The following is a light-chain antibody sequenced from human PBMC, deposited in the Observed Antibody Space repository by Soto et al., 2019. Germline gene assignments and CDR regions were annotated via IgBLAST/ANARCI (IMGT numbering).Light chain of an antibody. Sequence: QSALTQPASVSGSPGQSITISCTGTSSDVGSYNLVSWYQQHPGKAPKVMIYEVTKRPSGVSNRFSGSKSGNTASLTISGLQAEDEADYYCCSYGGGTIMIFGGGTKVTVL. CDR1: SSDVGSYNL. CDR2: EVT. J-gene: IGLJ2*01. CDR3: CSYGGGTIMI. V-gene: IGLV2-23*02.